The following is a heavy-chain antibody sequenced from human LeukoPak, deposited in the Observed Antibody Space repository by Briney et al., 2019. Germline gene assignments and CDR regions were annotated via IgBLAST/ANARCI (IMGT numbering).Heavy chain of an antibody. CDR1: GGSISSSSYY. Sequence: PSETLSLTCTVSGGSISSSSYYWGWIRQPPGKGLEWIGSIYYSGSTYYNPSLKSRVTISVDTSKNQFSLKLSSVTAADTAVYYCARYTYYRGSPTLDYWGQGTLVTVSS. CDR3: ARYTYYRGSPTLDY. D-gene: IGHD3-16*01. J-gene: IGHJ4*02. V-gene: IGHV4-39*01. CDR2: IYYSGST.